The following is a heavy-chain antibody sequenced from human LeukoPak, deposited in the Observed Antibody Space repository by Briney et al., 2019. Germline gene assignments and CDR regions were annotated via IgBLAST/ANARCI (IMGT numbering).Heavy chain of an antibody. V-gene: IGHV4-34*01. CDR1: GGSFCGYY. J-gene: IGHJ6*02. CDR3: ARSTYYYDSSGYYGPSLYYYYGMDV. Sequence: SETLSLTCAVYGGSFCGYYWSWIRQPPGKGVEWIGEINHSGSTNYNPSLKSRVTISVDTSKNQFSLKLSSVTAADTAVYYCARSTYYYDSSGYYGPSLYYYYGMDVWGQGTTVTVSS. CDR2: INHSGST. D-gene: IGHD3-22*01.